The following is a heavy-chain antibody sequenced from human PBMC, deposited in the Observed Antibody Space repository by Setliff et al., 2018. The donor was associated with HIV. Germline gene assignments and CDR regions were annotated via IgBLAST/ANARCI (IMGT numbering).Heavy chain of an antibody. D-gene: IGHD1-26*01. J-gene: IGHJ4*02. V-gene: IGHV3-21*05. CDR1: GFTFGSYS. CDR2: ITKRADET. Sequence: SGGSLRLSCAASGFTFGSYSMNWVRQAPGKGLEWISYITKRADETHYADSVKGRFSISRDTAKNTLYLQMDSLRLDDTAVYFCATGIVAATYFDYWGQGTLVTVSS. CDR3: ATGIVAATYFDY.